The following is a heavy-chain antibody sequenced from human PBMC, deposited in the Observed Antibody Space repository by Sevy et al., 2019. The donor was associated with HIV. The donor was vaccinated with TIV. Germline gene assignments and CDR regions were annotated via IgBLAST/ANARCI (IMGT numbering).Heavy chain of an antibody. CDR3: SRDQLWYYYYYYGMDV. V-gene: IGHV4-4*07. Sequence: SETLSLTCTVSGGSISSYYWSWIRQPAGKGLEWIGRIYTSGSTNYNPSLKSRVTMSVDMSKNQFSLKLSSVTAADTAVYYCSRDQLWYYYYYYGMDVWGQGTTVTVSS. D-gene: IGHD5-18*01. CDR1: GGSISSYY. J-gene: IGHJ6*02. CDR2: IYTSGST.